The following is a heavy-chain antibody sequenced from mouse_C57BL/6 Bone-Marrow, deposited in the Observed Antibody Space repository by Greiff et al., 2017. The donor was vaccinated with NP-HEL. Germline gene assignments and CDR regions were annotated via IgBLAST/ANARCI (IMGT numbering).Heavy chain of an antibody. CDR2: INPYNGGT. CDR1: GYTFTDYY. CDR3: AREVPITTVVARGAY. Sequence: DVKLQESGPVLVKPGASVKMSCKASGYTFTDYYMNWVKQSHGKSLEWIGVINPYNGGTSYNQKFKGKATLTVDKSSSTAYMELNSLTSEDSAVYYCAREVPITTVVARGAYWGQGTLVTVSA. D-gene: IGHD1-1*01. J-gene: IGHJ3*01. V-gene: IGHV1-19*01.